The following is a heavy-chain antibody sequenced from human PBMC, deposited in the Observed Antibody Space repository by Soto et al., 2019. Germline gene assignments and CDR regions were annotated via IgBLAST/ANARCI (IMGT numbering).Heavy chain of an antibody. Sequence: PGGSLRLSCAASGFTFSNAWMNWVRQAPGKGLEWVGRIKSKTDGGTTDYAAPVKGRFTISRDDSKNTLYLQMNSLKTEDTAVYYCTTTLRYCSSTSCFFFDYWGQGTLVTVSS. D-gene: IGHD2-2*01. V-gene: IGHV3-15*07. J-gene: IGHJ4*02. CDR1: GFTFSNAW. CDR2: IKSKTDGGTT. CDR3: TTTLRYCSSTSCFFFDY.